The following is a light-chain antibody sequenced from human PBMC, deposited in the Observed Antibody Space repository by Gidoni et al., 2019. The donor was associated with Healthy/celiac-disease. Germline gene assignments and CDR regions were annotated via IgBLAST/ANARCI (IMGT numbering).Light chain of an antibody. Sequence: DIVMTQSPLYLPVTPGEPASISCRSSQSLLHSNGYNYLDWYLQKPGQSPQLLIYLGSNRASGVPDRFSGSGSGTDFTLKISRVEAEDVGVYYCMQARQTPITFGQXTRLEIK. J-gene: IGKJ5*01. CDR1: QSLLHSNGYNY. V-gene: IGKV2-28*01. CDR3: MQARQTPIT. CDR2: LGS.